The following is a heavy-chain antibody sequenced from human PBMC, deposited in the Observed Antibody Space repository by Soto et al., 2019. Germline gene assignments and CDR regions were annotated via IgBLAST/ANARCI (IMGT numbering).Heavy chain of an antibody. CDR2: ISAYNGNT. J-gene: IGHJ6*02. Sequence: ASVKVSCKASGYTFTNYGINWVRQAPGQGLEWMGWISAYNGNTNYAQKLQGRVTMTTDTSTSTAYMELRSLRSDDTAVYYCARDPGPLKLYGGMDVWGQGTTVTVSS. CDR1: GYTFTNYG. D-gene: IGHD3-10*01. V-gene: IGHV1-18*01. CDR3: ARDPGPLKLYGGMDV.